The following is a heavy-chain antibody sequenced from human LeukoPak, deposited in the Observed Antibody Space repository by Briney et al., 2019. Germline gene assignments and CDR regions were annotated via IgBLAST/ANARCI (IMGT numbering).Heavy chain of an antibody. CDR3: ARGRRSGWSGWYYGMDV. CDR1: GGSISSGGYY. V-gene: IGHV4-31*03. CDR2: IYYSGST. Sequence: SQTLSLTCTVSGGSISSGGYYWSWIRQHPGKGLEWIGYIYYSGSTYYNPSLKSRVTISVYTSKNQFSLKLSSVTAADTAVYYCARGRRSGWSGWYYGMDVWGQRTTVTVSS. J-gene: IGHJ6*02. D-gene: IGHD6-19*01.